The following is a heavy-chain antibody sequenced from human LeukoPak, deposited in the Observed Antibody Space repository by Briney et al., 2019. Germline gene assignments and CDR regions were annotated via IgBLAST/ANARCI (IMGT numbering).Heavy chain of an antibody. J-gene: IGHJ4*02. CDR1: GFTFSSYS. D-gene: IGHD2-2*01. V-gene: IGHV3-48*04. Sequence: GGSLRLSCAASGFTFSSYSMNWVRQAPGKGLEWVSYISSSSSTIYYADSVKGRFTISRDNAKNSLYLQMNSLRAEDTAVYYCARDRPYCSSTSCSSYWGQGTLVTVSS. CDR3: ARDRPYCSSTSCSSY. CDR2: ISSSSSTI.